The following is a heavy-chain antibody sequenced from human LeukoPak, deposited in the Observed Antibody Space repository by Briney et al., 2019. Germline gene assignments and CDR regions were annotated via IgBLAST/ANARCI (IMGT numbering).Heavy chain of an antibody. V-gene: IGHV3-48*03. D-gene: IGHD5-12*01. J-gene: IGHJ4*02. CDR3: AKVSGYDLDY. CDR2: ISTGTYI. CDR1: GFTFSRFE. Sequence: GGSLRLSCVASGFTFSRFELNWVRQAPGKGLEWVSHISTGTYIAYADSVKGRFTISRDNARNSLYLEMNSLRVEDTAVYYCAKVSGYDLDYWGQGTLVTVSS.